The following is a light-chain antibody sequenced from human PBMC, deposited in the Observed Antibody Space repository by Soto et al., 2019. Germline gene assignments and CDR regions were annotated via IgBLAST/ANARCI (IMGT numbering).Light chain of an antibody. V-gene: IGKV3-15*01. CDR3: QQNKDWPGT. CDR1: QRISSN. Sequence: EIVLTQSPGTLSLAPGERATLSCRASQRISSNYLAWYQQKAGQAPRLLIYDASTRATGIPVRFSGSGSGTEFTLTISSLQSEDFGVYYCQQNKDWPGTFGQGTKVDIK. CDR2: DAS. J-gene: IGKJ1*01.